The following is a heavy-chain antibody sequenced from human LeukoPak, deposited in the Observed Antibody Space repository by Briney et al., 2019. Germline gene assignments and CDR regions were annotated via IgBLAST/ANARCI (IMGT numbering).Heavy chain of an antibody. CDR1: GFTFGTYA. Sequence: GESLKISCAASGFTFGTYAMNWVRQAPGKGLEWLSYITSSSGTIYYADSVTGRFTISRDNAKNSLYLQMNSLRQEDTAVYYCARAIGYFDSWGQGTLVTVSS. D-gene: IGHD1-26*01. V-gene: IGHV3-48*02. CDR3: ARAIGYFDS. CDR2: ITSSSGTI. J-gene: IGHJ4*02.